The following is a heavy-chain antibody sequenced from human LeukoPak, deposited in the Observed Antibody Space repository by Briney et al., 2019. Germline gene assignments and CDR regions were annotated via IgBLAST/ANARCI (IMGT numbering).Heavy chain of an antibody. V-gene: IGHV3-23*01. J-gene: IGHJ3*02. CDR2: ISGSGGST. Sequence: ETLSLTCAVYGGSFSGYYWSWVRQAPGKGLEWVSAISGSGGSTYCADSVKGRFTISRDNSKNTLYLQMNSLRAEDTAVYYCAKDYYDSSGYDAFDIWGQGTMVTVSS. CDR1: GGSFSGYY. D-gene: IGHD3-22*01. CDR3: AKDYYDSSGYDAFDI.